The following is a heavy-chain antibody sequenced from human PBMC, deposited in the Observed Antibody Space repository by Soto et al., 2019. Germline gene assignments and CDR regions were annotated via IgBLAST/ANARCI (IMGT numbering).Heavy chain of an antibody. J-gene: IGHJ4*02. CDR3: ARSAYYYDYTGYYMH. CDR2: VYYSGSI. Sequence: SETLSLTCTVSGGSISNYYWSWIRQPPGKGLEWIGYVYYSGSINYNPSLQSRGTISADTTKNQFSLKLTSVTAADTAVYYCARSAYYYDYTGYYMHWGQGTLVTVSS. CDR1: GGSISNYY. D-gene: IGHD3-22*01. V-gene: IGHV4-59*01.